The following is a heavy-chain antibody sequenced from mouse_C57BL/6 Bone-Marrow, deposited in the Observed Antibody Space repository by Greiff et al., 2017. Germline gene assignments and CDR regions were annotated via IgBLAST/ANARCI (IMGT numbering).Heavy chain of an antibody. CDR3: TFYSNWGY. V-gene: IGHV14-4*01. D-gene: IGHD2-5*01. Sequence: ESGAELVRPGASVKLSCTASGFNIKDDYMHWVKQRPEQGLEWIGWIDPENGDTEYASKFQGKATITADTSSNTAYLQLSSLTSEDTAVYYCTFYSNWGYWGQGTTLTVSS. CDR1: GFNIKDDY. CDR2: IDPENGDT. J-gene: IGHJ2*01.